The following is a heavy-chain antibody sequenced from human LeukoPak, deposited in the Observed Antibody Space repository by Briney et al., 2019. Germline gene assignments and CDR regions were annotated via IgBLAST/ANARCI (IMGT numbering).Heavy chain of an antibody. CDR3: ARKYDILTGNDNWFDP. V-gene: IGHV1-2*02. CDR1: GYTFTGYY. CDR2: INPNSGGT. D-gene: IGHD3-9*01. Sequence: GASVKVSCKASGYTFTGYYMHWVRQAPGQGLEWMGWINPNSGGTNYAQKFQGRVTMTRDTSINTAYMELSRLRSDDTAVYYCARKYDILTGNDNWFDPWGQGTLVTVSS. J-gene: IGHJ5*02.